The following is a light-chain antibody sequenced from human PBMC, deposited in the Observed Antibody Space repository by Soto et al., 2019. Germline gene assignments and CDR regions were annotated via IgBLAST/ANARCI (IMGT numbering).Light chain of an antibody. J-gene: IGLJ2*01. Sequence: QSALTQPASVSGSPGQSITISCTGTSSDVGSYNLVSWYQHHPRKAPKLIIYEDSERPSGVSNRFSGSKSGNTASLTISGLQAEDEADYYCCSYAGTTTHVLFGGGTKLTVL. CDR3: CSYAGTTTHVL. CDR2: EDS. V-gene: IGLV2-23*01. CDR1: SSDVGSYNL.